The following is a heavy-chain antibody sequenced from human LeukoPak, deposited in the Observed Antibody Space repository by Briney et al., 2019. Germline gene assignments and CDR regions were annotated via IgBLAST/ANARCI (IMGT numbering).Heavy chain of an antibody. J-gene: IGHJ4*02. CDR2: INTDGSST. D-gene: IGHD3-22*01. CDR3: TRSLPYCYDSSGPEN. CDR1: GFTFINYW. V-gene: IGHV3-74*01. Sequence: GGSLRLSCAASGFTFINYWIHWVRQAPGKGLVWVSRINTDGSSTSYADSVKGRFTISRDNAKNTLYLQMNSLRAEDTAVYYCTRSLPYCYDSSGPENWGQGPLVTVSS.